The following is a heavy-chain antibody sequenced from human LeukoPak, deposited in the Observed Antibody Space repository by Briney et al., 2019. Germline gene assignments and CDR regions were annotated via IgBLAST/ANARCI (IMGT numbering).Heavy chain of an antibody. CDR2: IIPIFGTA. J-gene: IGHJ4*02. V-gene: IGHV1-69*05. CDR3: ARDHALYCSSTSCYPSAEYYFDY. Sequence: SVKVSCKASGGTFSSYAISWVRQAPGQGLEWMGRIIPIFGTANYAQKFQGRVTITTDESTSTAYMELSSLRSEGTAVYYCARDHALYCSSTSCYPSAEYYFDYWGQGTLVTVSS. D-gene: IGHD2-2*01. CDR1: GGTFSSYA.